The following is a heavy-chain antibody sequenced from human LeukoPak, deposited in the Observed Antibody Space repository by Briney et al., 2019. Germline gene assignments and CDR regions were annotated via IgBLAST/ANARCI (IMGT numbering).Heavy chain of an antibody. V-gene: IGHV1-46*01. CDR3: AREEGGYDFWSGYYKRGGGYYYYMDV. CDR2: INPSGGST. D-gene: IGHD3-3*01. Sequence: ASVKVSCKASGYTFTSYYMHWVRQAPGQGLEWMGIINPSGGSTSYAQKFQGRVTMTRDTSTSTVYMELSSLRSEDTAVYYCAREEGGYDFWSGYYKRGGGYYYYMDVWGKGTTVTVSS. J-gene: IGHJ6*03. CDR1: GYTFTSYY.